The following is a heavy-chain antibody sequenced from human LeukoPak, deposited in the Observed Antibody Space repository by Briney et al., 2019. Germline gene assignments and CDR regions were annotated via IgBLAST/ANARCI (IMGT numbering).Heavy chain of an antibody. V-gene: IGHV3-49*04. CDR2: IRSKAYGGTT. J-gene: IGHJ4*02. Sequence: GGSLRLSCTASGLTFGDYAMSWVRQAPGKGLEWVGFIRSKAYGGTTEYAASVKGRFTISRDDSKSIAYLQMNSLKTEDTAVYYCTRVTTIFGVVIIAGSVFDYWGQGTLVTVSS. D-gene: IGHD3-3*01. CDR1: GLTFGDYA. CDR3: TRVTTIFGVVIIAGSVFDY.